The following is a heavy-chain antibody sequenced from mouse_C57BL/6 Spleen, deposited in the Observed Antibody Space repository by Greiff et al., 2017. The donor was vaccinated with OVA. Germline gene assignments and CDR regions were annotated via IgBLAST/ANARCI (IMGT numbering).Heavy chain of an antibody. CDR1: GYTFTDYY. Sequence: EVQLQQSGPELVKPGASVKISCKASGYTFTDYYMNWVKQSHGKSLEWIGDINPNNGGTSYNQKFKGKATLTVDKSSSTAYMELRSLTSEDSAVYYCAKGSPLYYCDYWGQGTTLTVSS. D-gene: IGHD6-1*01. J-gene: IGHJ2*01. CDR3: AKGSPLYYCDY. CDR2: INPNNGGT. V-gene: IGHV1-26*01.